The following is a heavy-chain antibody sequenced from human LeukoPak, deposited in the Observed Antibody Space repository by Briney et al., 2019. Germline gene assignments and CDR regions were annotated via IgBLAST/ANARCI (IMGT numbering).Heavy chain of an antibody. D-gene: IGHD7-27*01. CDR3: AALLGGPHPGY. V-gene: IGHV3-21*01. CDR2: ISISSNYI. CDR1: GFTFSSYS. Sequence: GGSLRLSCVASGFTFSSYSLNWVRQAPGKGLEWVSSISISSNYIYYADSVKGRFTISRDNAKNSLYLQMNSLRAEDTAVYYCAALLGGPHPGYWGQGTLVTVSS. J-gene: IGHJ4*02.